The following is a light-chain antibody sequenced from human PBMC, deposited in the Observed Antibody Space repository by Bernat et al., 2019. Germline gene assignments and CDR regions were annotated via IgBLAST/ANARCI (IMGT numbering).Light chain of an antibody. CDR2: KAS. V-gene: IGKV1-5*03. CDR3: HQYDSYSRT. Sequence: DIQMTQSPSTLSASVGDTVTITCRASQTISTWLAWYQQKPGKAPNLLIYKASSLESGVPSRFSGSGSGTEFNLTISSLQPDDSATYYCHQYDSYSRTFGQGTKVEIK. J-gene: IGKJ1*01. CDR1: QTISTW.